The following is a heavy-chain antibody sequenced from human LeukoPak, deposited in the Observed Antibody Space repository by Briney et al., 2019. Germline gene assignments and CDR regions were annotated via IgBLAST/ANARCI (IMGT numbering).Heavy chain of an antibody. J-gene: IGHJ4*02. V-gene: IGHV1-3*04. CDR3: ATLRGSFNY. D-gene: IGHD3-10*01. CDR2: IDTGNGDT. Sequence: ASVKVSCKASGYTFISYAMHWVRQAPGQRLEWMGWIDTGNGDTKYSQKFQGRVTITRDTSASTAYMELSSLRTEDTAVYYCATLRGSFNYWGQGTLVTVSS. CDR1: GYTFISYA.